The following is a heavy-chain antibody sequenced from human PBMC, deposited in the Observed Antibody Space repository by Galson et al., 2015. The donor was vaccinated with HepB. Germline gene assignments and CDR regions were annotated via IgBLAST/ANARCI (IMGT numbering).Heavy chain of an antibody. CDR3: ASLVGASPGYY. D-gene: IGHD1-26*01. CDR1: GGSISSGSHY. V-gene: IGHV4-39*01. Sequence: TCTVSGGSISSGSHYWGWIRQPPGKGLEWIGSIYYTGSTYYNPSLKSRVTLSIDTSKNQFSLRLSSVTAADTAVYYCASLVGASPGYYWGQGTLVTVSS. J-gene: IGHJ4*02. CDR2: IYYTGST.